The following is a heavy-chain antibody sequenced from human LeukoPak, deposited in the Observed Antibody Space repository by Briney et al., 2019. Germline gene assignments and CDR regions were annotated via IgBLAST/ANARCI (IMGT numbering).Heavy chain of an antibody. V-gene: IGHV3-48*02. J-gene: IGHJ4*02. CDR1: GFTLSSYT. CDR3: AKDTLHTSHFDY. D-gene: IGHD2-21*01. Sequence: GGSLRLSYAASGFTLSSYTMNWFRQAPGKGLQWVSTVSASSDIHYSDSVKGRFTISRDNARNSLYLQMNSLRDEDTAVYYCAKDTLHTSHFDYWGQGTLVTVSS. CDR2: VSASSDI.